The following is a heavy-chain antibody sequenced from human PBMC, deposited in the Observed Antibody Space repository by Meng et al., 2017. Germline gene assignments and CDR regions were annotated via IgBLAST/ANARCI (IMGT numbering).Heavy chain of an antibody. CDR2: IYYSGST. CDR3: VKKGASTGGGFDY. D-gene: IGHD3-16*01. J-gene: IGHJ4*02. CDR1: GGSISSSSYY. V-gene: IGHV4-39*07. Sequence: SETLSLTCTVSGGSISSSSYYWGWIRQPPGKGLEWIGSIYYSGSTYYNPSLKSRVTISVDTSKNQFSLKLSSVTAADTAVYYCVKKGASTGGGFDYWGQGTLVTVSS.